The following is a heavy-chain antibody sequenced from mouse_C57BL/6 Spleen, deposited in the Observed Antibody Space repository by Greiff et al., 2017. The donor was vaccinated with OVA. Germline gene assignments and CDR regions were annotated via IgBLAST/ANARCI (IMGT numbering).Heavy chain of an antibody. CDR1: GYTFTSYW. CDR2: IDPSDSYT. V-gene: IGHV1-69*01. Sequence: QVQLQQPGAELVMPGASVKLSCKASGYTFTSYWMHWVKQRPGQGLEWIGEIDPSDSYTNYNQKFKGKSKLTVDKSSSTAYMQLSSLTSEDSAVYYCARSSYGKYFDVWGTGTTVTVSS. CDR3: ARSSYGKYFDV. D-gene: IGHD2-1*01. J-gene: IGHJ1*03.